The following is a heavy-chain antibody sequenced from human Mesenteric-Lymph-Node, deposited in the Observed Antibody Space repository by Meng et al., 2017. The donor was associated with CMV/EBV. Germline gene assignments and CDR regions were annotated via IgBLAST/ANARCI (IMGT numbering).Heavy chain of an antibody. J-gene: IGHJ6*02. CDR2: IYHSGST. D-gene: IGHD3-9*01. CDR3: ARCNVLRYFDWSRSYYYYGMDV. Sequence: GSLRLSCAVSGGSISSSNWWSWVRQPPGKGLEWIGEIYHSGSTNYNPSLKSRVTISVDKSKNQFSLKLSSVTAADTAVYYCARCNVLRYFDWSRSYYYYGMDVWGQGTTVTVSS. CDR1: GGSISSSNW. V-gene: IGHV4-4*02.